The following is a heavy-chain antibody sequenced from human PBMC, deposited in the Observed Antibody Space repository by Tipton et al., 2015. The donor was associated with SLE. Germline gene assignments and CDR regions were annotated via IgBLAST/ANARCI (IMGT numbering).Heavy chain of an antibody. CDR3: ARQVSIFGRFDY. V-gene: IGHV4-39*07. J-gene: IGHJ4*02. CDR1: GASIRSGNYH. Sequence: TLSLTCAVSGASIRSGNYHGGWIRPSPGKGLEWIGSFYYGGNIYYNPSLKSPVTISLDTSKNLFSLNLNSVTAADTAVYYCARQVSIFGRFDYWGQGTLVTVSS. CDR2: FYYGGNI. D-gene: IGHD3-3*01.